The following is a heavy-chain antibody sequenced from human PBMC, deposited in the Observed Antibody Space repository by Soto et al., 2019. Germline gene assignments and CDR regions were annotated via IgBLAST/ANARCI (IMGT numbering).Heavy chain of an antibody. CDR2: IGGSGGST. J-gene: IGHJ4*02. CDR3: AKDIDGYNRPVDY. D-gene: IGHD5-12*01. V-gene: IGHV3-23*01. Sequence: EVQLLESGGGLVQPGGSLRLSCAASGFTFSSYAMSWVRQAPGKGLEWVSAIGGSGGSTYYADSVKGRFTSSRDNSKHTLYLQMNSLTAEDTAVYYCAKDIDGYNRPVDYWGQGTLVTVSS. CDR1: GFTFSSYA.